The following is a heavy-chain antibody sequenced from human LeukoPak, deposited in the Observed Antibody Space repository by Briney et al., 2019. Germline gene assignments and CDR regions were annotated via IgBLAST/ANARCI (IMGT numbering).Heavy chain of an antibody. V-gene: IGHV5-51*01. Sequence: GESLKISCEGSGYTFTNFWIGWVRQMPGKGLEWMGIVSPSDSDTRYSPSFQGQVTISADKSINTAYLQWSSLKASDTAMYYCARQKSYGSGSYCDFWGQGTLVSVSS. J-gene: IGHJ4*02. CDR2: VSPSDSDT. D-gene: IGHD3-10*01. CDR3: ARQKSYGSGSYCDF. CDR1: GYTFTNFW.